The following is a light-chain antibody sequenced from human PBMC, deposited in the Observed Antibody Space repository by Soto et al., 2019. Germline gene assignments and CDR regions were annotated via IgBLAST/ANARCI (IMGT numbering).Light chain of an antibody. V-gene: IGLV4-69*01. CDR2: LDSDGSH. J-gene: IGLJ2*01. CDR3: QTWGTGIHVV. Sequence: QLVLTQSPSASASLGASVKLTCTLSSGHSSYAIAWHQQQPEKGPRYLMKLDSDGSHTKGDAIPDRFSGSSSGAERYLTIPGLQSEDEADYYCQTWGTGIHVVFGGGTQLTVL. CDR1: SGHSSYA.